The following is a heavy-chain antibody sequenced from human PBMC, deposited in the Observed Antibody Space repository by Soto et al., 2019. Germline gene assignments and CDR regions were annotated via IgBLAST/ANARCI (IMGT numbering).Heavy chain of an antibody. J-gene: IGHJ4*02. CDR3: ARETYYDYIWGSYRYRFFGY. Sequence: PGGSLRLSCAASGVTFSSYWMSWVRQAPGKGLEWVANIKQDGSEKYYVDSVKGRFTISRDNAKNSLYLQMNSLRAEDTAVYYCARETYYDYIWGSYRYRFFGYWGQGTLVTVSS. V-gene: IGHV3-7*01. CDR2: IKQDGSEK. CDR1: GVTFSSYW. D-gene: IGHD3-16*02.